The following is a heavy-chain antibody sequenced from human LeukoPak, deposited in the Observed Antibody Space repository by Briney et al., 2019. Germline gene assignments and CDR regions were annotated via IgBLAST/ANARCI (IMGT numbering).Heavy chain of an antibody. Sequence: GRSLRLSCAACGFTFSSYAMHWVRQAPGKGLEWVAVISYDGSNKYYADSVKGRFTISRDNSKNTLYLQMNSLRAEDTAVYYCARDREAYSSSWYPSIGLGYWGQETLVTVSS. J-gene: IGHJ4*02. D-gene: IGHD6-13*01. CDR1: GFTFSSYA. V-gene: IGHV3-30*01. CDR3: ARDREAYSSSWYPSIGLGY. CDR2: ISYDGSNK.